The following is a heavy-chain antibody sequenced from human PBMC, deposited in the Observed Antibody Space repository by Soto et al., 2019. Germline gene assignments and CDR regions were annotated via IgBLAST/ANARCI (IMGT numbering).Heavy chain of an antibody. V-gene: IGHV3-23*01. CDR2: LSGSDGTT. CDR3: AKGDNDGWYWYFDL. J-gene: IGHJ2*01. Sequence: EVQLLESGGGLVQPGGSPRLSCAASGFTFSNYAMSWVRQAPGKGLEWVSALSGSDGTTYYADSVKGRFTISRDNSKNPLYLQMNSLRAEDAAVYYCAKGDNDGWYWYFDLWGRGTLVTVSS. CDR1: GFTFSNYA. D-gene: IGHD6-19*01.